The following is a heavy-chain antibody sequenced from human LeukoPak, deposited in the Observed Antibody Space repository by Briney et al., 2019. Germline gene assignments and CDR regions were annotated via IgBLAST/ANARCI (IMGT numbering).Heavy chain of an antibody. CDR3: ARVGSTLLWFGELSVGYYFDY. D-gene: IGHD3-10*01. Sequence: GGSLRLSCAASGFTFNIYDMHWVRQAPGKGLEWVANIKQDGSEKYYVDSVKGRFTISRDNAKNSLYLQMNSLRAEDTAVYYCARVGSTLLWFGELSVGYYFDYWGQGTLVTVSS. J-gene: IGHJ4*02. CDR1: GFTFNIYD. V-gene: IGHV3-7*01. CDR2: IKQDGSEK.